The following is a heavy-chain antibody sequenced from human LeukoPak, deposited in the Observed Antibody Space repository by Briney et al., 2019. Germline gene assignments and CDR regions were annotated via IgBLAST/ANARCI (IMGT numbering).Heavy chain of an antibody. J-gene: IGHJ4*02. CDR2: INPNSGGT. CDR1: GYTFTGYY. Sequence: ASVKVSCKASGYTFTGYYIHWVRQAPGQGLEWMGWINPNSGGTSYAQKFRGRVTMTRDTSISTAHMELSRLRSDDTAVYYCARSKVLGYSNFDYWGQGTLVTVSS. V-gene: IGHV1-2*02. D-gene: IGHD4-11*01. CDR3: ARSKVLGYSNFDY.